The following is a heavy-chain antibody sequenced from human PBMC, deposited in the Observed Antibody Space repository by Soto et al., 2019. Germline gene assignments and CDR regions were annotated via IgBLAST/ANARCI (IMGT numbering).Heavy chain of an antibody. Sequence: GASVKVSCKASGYTFTSYGISWVRQAPGQGLEWMGWISAYNGNTNYAQKLQGRVTMTTDTSTSTAYMELRSLRSDDTAVYYCARLYYDSSGYYVTPRSYYYGMDVWVQGTTVTVSS. J-gene: IGHJ6*02. CDR1: GYTFTSYG. D-gene: IGHD3-22*01. V-gene: IGHV1-18*01. CDR2: ISAYNGNT. CDR3: ARLYYDSSGYYVTPRSYYYGMDV.